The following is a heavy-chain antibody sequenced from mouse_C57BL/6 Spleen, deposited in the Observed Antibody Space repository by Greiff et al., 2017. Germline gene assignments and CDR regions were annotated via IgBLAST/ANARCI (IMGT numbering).Heavy chain of an antibody. V-gene: IGHV14-1*01. Sequence: EVQLQQSGAELVRPGASVKLSCTASGFNIKDYYMHWVKQRPEQGLEWIGRIDPEDGDTEYAAKFQGKATMTADTSSNTAYLQLSSLTSEDTAVYYCTTPYGNYGFAYWGQGTLVTVSA. CDR2: IDPEDGDT. CDR1: GFNIKDYY. CDR3: TTPYGNYGFAY. J-gene: IGHJ3*01. D-gene: IGHD2-1*01.